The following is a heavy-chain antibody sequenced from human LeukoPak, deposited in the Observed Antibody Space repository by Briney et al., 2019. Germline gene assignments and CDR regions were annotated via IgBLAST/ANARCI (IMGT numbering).Heavy chain of an antibody. CDR3: AGQGISSSWSDKFDY. Sequence: GASVKVSCKASGYTFTGYYMHWVRQAPGQGLEWMGWINPNSGGTNYAQKFQGRVTMTRDTSISTAYMELSRLRSDDTAVYYCAGQGISSSWSDKFDYWGQGTLVTVSS. D-gene: IGHD6-13*01. CDR2: INPNSGGT. J-gene: IGHJ4*02. CDR1: GYTFTGYY. V-gene: IGHV1-2*02.